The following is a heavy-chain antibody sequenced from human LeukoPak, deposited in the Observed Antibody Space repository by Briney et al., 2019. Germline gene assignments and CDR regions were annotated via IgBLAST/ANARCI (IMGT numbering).Heavy chain of an antibody. Sequence: QTGGSLRLSCAASGFTFSSYEMNWVRQAPGKGLEWVSYMNGDGSSTSYADSVKGRFTISRDSAKNTLYLQMNSLRADDTAVYYCARDLGHQGYRWFDPWGQGTLVTVSS. CDR1: GFTFSSYE. CDR3: ARDLGHQGYRWFDP. V-gene: IGHV3-74*01. CDR2: MNGDGSST. D-gene: IGHD1-1*01. J-gene: IGHJ5*02.